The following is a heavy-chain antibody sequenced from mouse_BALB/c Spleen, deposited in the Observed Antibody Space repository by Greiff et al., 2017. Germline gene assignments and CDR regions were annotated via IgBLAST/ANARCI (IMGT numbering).Heavy chain of an antibody. J-gene: IGHJ2*01. V-gene: IGHV5-17*02. CDR1: GFTFSSFG. Sequence: EVQLVESGGGLVQPGGSRKLSCAASGFTFSSFGMHWVRQAPEKGLEWVAYISSGSSTIYYADTVKGRFTISRDNPKNTLFLQMTSLRSEDTAMYYCAIDYFDYWGQGTTLTVSS. CDR3: AIDYFDY. CDR2: ISSGSSTI.